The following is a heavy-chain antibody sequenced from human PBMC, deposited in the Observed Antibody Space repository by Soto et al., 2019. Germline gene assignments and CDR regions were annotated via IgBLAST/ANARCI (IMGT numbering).Heavy chain of an antibody. CDR1: GYTFTGYD. J-gene: IGHJ4*02. CDR3: AGEKVGTTGIEF. V-gene: IGHV1-8*01. Sequence: QAQLVQSGAEVKKPGASVKVSYKASGYTFTGYDINWVRQATGQGLEWMGWMNPNSGNTGYAQNFQGRVTMTRDNSISTAYMELTSLRDDDSAVYYCAGEKVGTTGIEFWGQGTLVTVSS. CDR2: MNPNSGNT. D-gene: IGHD1-26*01.